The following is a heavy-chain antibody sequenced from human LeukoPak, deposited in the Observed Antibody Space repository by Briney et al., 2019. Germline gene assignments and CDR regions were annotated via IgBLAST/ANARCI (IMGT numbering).Heavy chain of an antibody. V-gene: IGHV1-69*06. J-gene: IGHJ3*02. CDR1: GGTYSSYA. CDR3: ATASDSSGYYGAFDI. Sequence: ASVKVSCKASGGTYSSYAISWVRQAPGQWLEWMGGSIPIFGTANYAQKFQGRVTMTEDTSTDTAYMELSSLRSEDTAVYYCATASDSSGYYGAFDIWGQGTMVTVSS. D-gene: IGHD3-22*01. CDR2: SIPIFGTA.